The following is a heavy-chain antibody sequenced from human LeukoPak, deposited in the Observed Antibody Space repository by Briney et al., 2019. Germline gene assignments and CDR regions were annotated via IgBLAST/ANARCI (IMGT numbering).Heavy chain of an antibody. CDR2: ISYDGSNK. Sequence: GGSLRLSCAASGFTFSSYAMHWVRQAPGKGLEWVAVISYDGSNKYYADSVKGRFTISRDNSKNTLYLQMNSLRAEDTAGYYCARAAIKWELPGGYFDYWGQGTLVTVSS. CDR3: ARAAIKWELPGGYFDY. J-gene: IGHJ4*02. CDR1: GFTFSSYA. V-gene: IGHV3-30*04. D-gene: IGHD1-26*01.